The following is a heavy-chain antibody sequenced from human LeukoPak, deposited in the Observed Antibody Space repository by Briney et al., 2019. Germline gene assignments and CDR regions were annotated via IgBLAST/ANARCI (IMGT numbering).Heavy chain of an antibody. Sequence: MASETLSLTCTVSGGSISSYYWSWIRQPPGKGLEWIGYIYYSGSTNYNPSLKSRVTISVDTSKNQFSLKLSSVTAADTAVYYCARERGSVGDFWSGYYKGGVAFDIWGQGTMVTVSS. J-gene: IGHJ3*02. CDR1: GGSISSYY. CDR3: ARERGSVGDFWSGYYKGGVAFDI. CDR2: IYYSGST. V-gene: IGHV4-59*01. D-gene: IGHD3-3*01.